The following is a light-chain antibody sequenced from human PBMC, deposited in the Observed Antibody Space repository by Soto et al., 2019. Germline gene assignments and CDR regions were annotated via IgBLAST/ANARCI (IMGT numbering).Light chain of an antibody. Sequence: EIVMTQSPATLSVSPGERATLSCRASQSVSSNLAWYQQKPGQAPRLLIYGASTRATGSPARFSGSASGTEFTLTISSLQSEDVAVYYCQQYNNWPPYTFGQGTKLEIK. CDR1: QSVSSN. CDR2: GAS. CDR3: QQYNNWPPYT. V-gene: IGKV3-15*01. J-gene: IGKJ2*01.